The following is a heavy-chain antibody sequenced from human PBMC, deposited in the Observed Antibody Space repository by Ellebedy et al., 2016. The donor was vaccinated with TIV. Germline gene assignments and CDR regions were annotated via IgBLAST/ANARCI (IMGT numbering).Heavy chain of an antibody. J-gene: IGHJ1*01. D-gene: IGHD2-21*02. Sequence: GSLRLSCAVYGGSFSGYYWSWIRQPPGKGLEWIGEINHNGKTNYSLSLKSRVTVSVDTSKNQFSLKLSSVTAADTAVYYCARGLTYCGGDCSGYFQHWGQGTLVTVSS. V-gene: IGHV4-34*01. CDR1: GGSFSGYY. CDR2: INHNGKT. CDR3: ARGLTYCGGDCSGYFQH.